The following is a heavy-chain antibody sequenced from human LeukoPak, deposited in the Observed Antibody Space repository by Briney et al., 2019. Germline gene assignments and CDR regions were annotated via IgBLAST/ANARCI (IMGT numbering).Heavy chain of an antibody. V-gene: IGHV4-39*07. CDR1: GGSISSSSYC. CDR2: IYYSGST. D-gene: IGHD2-15*01. J-gene: IGHJ5*02. Sequence: SETLSLTCTVSGGSISSSSYCWGWLRQPPGKGLEWIGSIYYSGSTYYNPSLKSRVTISVDTSKNHFSLKLSSVTAADTAVYYCARRPTYCSGGRCHNWFDPWGQGTLVTVSS. CDR3: ARRPTYCSGGRCHNWFDP.